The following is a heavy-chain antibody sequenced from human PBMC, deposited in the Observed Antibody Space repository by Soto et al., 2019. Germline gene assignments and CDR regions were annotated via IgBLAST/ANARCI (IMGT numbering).Heavy chain of an antibody. V-gene: IGHV3-23*01. D-gene: IGHD3-22*01. CDR3: ARDPSYYDSSGYTNLDY. CDR2: ISGSGGGT. Sequence: PGGSLRLSCAASGFTFNIYAMSWVRQAPGKGLEWVSAISGSGGGTYYADSVEGRFTISRDNSKNTLYLQMNSLRAEDTAVYYCARDPSYYDSSGYTNLDYWGQGTLVTVSS. J-gene: IGHJ4*02. CDR1: GFTFNIYA.